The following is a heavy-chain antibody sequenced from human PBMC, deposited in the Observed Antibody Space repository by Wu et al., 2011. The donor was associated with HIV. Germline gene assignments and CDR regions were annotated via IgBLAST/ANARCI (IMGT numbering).Heavy chain of an antibody. CDR1: GYTFTNYD. CDR3: ARRCSGDTCSDAFDT. J-gene: IGHJ3*02. Sequence: QVQLVQSGAEVKKPGASVKVSCKASGYTFTNYDINWVRQATGQGLEWMGWMNPDSGNTGYAQKFQGRVTITRNTSISTAYMELSSLRSDDTAVYYCARRCSGDTCSDAFDTWGQGTMVTVSS. V-gene: IGHV1-8*03. CDR2: MNPDSGNT. D-gene: IGHD2-15*01.